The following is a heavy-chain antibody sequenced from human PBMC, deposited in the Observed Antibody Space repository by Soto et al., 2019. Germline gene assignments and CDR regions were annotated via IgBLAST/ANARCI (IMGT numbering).Heavy chain of an antibody. J-gene: IGHJ6*02. CDR3: ARSASMGPRGYYYGMDV. D-gene: IGHD1-26*01. CDR1: GGTFSSYA. V-gene: IGHV1-69*01. CDR2: IIPIFGTA. Sequence: QVQLVQSGAEVKKPGSSVKVSCKASGGTFSSYAISWVRQAPGQGLEWMGGIIPIFGTANYAQKFQGRVTSTADESTSTAYMELSSLRSEDTAVYYCARSASMGPRGYYYGMDVWGQGTTVTVSS.